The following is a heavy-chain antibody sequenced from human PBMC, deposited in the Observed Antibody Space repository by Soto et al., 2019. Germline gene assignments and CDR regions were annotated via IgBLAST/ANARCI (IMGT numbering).Heavy chain of an antibody. Sequence: QVQLVQSGAEVKKPGSSVKVSCKASGGTFSSYAISWVRQAPGQGLEWVGGIIPIFGTANYAQKFQGRVTITADESTSTAYMELSSLRAEDTAGDYCARVTGGISAAGVFDYWGQGTLVPVSS. V-gene: IGHV1-69*01. CDR2: IIPIFGTA. J-gene: IGHJ4*02. D-gene: IGHD6-13*01. CDR1: GGTFSSYA. CDR3: ARVTGGISAAGVFDY.